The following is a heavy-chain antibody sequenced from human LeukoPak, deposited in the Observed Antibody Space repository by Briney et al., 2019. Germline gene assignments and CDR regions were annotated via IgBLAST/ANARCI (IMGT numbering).Heavy chain of an antibody. J-gene: IGHJ4*02. CDR3: ARAPVAYCGGDCYLPHDY. V-gene: IGHV7-4-1*02. CDR1: GYSFTSHY. CDR2: INTNTGNP. D-gene: IGHD2-21*02. Sequence: ASVKVSCKASGYSFTSHYMHWVRQAPGQGLEWMGWINTNTGNPTYAQGFTGRFVFSLDTSVSTAYLQISSLKAEDTAVYYCARAPVAYCGGDCYLPHDYWGQGTLVTVSS.